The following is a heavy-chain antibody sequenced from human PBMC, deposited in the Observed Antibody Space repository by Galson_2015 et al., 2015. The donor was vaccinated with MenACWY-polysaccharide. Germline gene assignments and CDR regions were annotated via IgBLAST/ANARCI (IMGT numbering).Heavy chain of an antibody. CDR1: GASISSGSHY. D-gene: IGHD4-17*01. CDR2: IYYNGRG. V-gene: IGHV4-31*11. Sequence: PLSLTCAVSGASISSGSHYWSWFRQYPGKCLEWIAYIYYNGRGNYNPSLRSRVTISVDMSKNQFSLNLNSVTAVDTEVYFCAGIPATETSFGWFDPWGQGTLVTVSS. J-gene: IGHJ5*02. CDR3: AGIPATETSFGWFDP.